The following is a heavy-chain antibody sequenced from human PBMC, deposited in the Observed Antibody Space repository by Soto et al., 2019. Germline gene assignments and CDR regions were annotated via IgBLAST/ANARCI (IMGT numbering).Heavy chain of an antibody. CDR1: GGSFSGYY. V-gene: IGHV4-34*01. CDR2: INHSGST. D-gene: IGHD6-25*01. CDR3: ARGPIAAAGFDY. J-gene: IGHJ4*02. Sequence: QVQLQQWGAGLLKPSETLSLTCAVYGGSFSGYYWSWIRQPPGKGLEWIGEINHSGSTNYNPSLKSRVTISVDTSKNQFSLKLSSVTAADTAVYYCARGPIAAAGFDYWGQGTLVTVSS.